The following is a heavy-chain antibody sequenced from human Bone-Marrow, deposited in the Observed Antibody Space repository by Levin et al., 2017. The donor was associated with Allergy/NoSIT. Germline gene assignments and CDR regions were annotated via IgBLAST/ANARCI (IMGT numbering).Heavy chain of an antibody. CDR3: THMISGWHYFGY. Sequence: ESGPTLVKPTQTLTLTCTFSGFSLTGAGVGVGWIRQSPGKALQWLALIYWDDDKYYSPSLRSRLTITKDSSNNQVVLTMSNIDPVDTATYYCTHMISGWHYFGYWGQGTLVTVSS. CDR1: GFSLTGAGVG. J-gene: IGHJ4*02. D-gene: IGHD6-19*01. V-gene: IGHV2-5*02. CDR2: IYWDDDK.